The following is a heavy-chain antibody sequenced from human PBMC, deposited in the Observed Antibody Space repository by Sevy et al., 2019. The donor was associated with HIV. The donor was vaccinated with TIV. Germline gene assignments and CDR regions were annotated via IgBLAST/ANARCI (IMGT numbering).Heavy chain of an antibody. CDR2: ISRYNT. V-gene: IGHV1-18*01. Sequence: ASVKVSCKASGYTITNYGITWVRQAPGQGLEWMGWISRYNTNYAQNLQGRVTMTTDTSTSTVYMESRGLGSDETAVYYCARAPSGSQGPGQYFQHWGQGTLVTVSS. CDR3: ARAPSGSQGPGQYFQH. D-gene: IGHD1-26*01. J-gene: IGHJ1*01. CDR1: GYTITNYG.